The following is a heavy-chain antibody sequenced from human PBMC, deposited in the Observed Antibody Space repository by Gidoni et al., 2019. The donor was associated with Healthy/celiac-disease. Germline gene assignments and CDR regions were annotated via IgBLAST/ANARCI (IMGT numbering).Heavy chain of an antibody. Sequence: EVQLVESGGGLVQPGGSLRLSCAASGFTFSSYSMNWVRQAPGKGLEWVSYSSSSSSTIYYADSVKGRFTISRDNAKNSLYLQMNSLRDEDTAVYYCARDLEDYDFWSGLDGTWGQGTLVTVSS. CDR1: GFTFSSYS. D-gene: IGHD3-3*01. CDR2: SSSSSSTI. V-gene: IGHV3-48*02. CDR3: ARDLEDYDFWSGLDGT. J-gene: IGHJ4*02.